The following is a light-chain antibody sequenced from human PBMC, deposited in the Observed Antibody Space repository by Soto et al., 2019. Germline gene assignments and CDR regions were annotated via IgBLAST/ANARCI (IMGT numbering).Light chain of an antibody. CDR3: QHSYSTPWT. J-gene: IGKJ1*01. CDR2: AAS. V-gene: IGKV1-39*01. Sequence: DIQMTQSPSSLSASVGARVTITCRARQSISSYLNWYQQKPGKAPNLLIYAASSLESGVTSRFSGSGSLTDFTLTISSLQPEDVATYYCQHSYSTPWTFAHGTK. CDR1: QSISSY.